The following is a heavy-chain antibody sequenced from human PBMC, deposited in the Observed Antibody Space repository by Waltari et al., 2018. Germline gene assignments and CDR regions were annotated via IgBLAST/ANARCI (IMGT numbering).Heavy chain of an antibody. CDR1: GASVSSNSAA. D-gene: IGHD2-15*01. Sequence: QVQLQQSGPGLVRPSQTLSLTCAIPGASVSSNSAAWDWIRQSPSRGLEWLGRTYYRSKWDNDYAVSVKSRITINPDTTKNQLCLQLNSVTPEDTAVYYCAREDCSGGSCAERWFDPWGQGTLVTVSS. CDR2: TYYRSKWDN. CDR3: AREDCSGGSCAERWFDP. V-gene: IGHV6-1*01. J-gene: IGHJ5*02.